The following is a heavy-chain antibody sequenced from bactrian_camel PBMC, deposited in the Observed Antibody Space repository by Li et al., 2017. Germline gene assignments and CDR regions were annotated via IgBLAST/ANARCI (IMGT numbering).Heavy chain of an antibody. CDR3: AADRRRHGPPSLRPGDYSV. V-gene: IGHV3S53*01. CDR2: LASDGSS. D-gene: IGHD2*01. Sequence: HVQLVESGGGSVQAGRSLRLSCAFDAYTPANVRMAWFRQAPGKEREGVASLASDGSSIYANSLKGRFSISKDNARKWLDLQMDSLEPGDTARYYCAADRRRHGPPSLRPGDYSVWGQGTQVTVS. CDR1: AYTPANVR. J-gene: IGHJ4*01.